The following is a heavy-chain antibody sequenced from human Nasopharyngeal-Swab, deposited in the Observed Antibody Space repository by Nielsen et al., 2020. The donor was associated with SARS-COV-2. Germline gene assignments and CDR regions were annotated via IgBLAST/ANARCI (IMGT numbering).Heavy chain of an antibody. CDR3: ARQVPAMDV. Sequence: RGSLRLSCAASGFTFSSYGMHWVRQAPGKGLEWVAVIWYDGSNKYYADSVKGRFTISRDNSKNTLYLQMNSLRAEDTAVYYCARQVPAMDVWGQGTTVTVSS. V-gene: IGHV3-33*01. J-gene: IGHJ6*02. D-gene: IGHD2-2*01. CDR1: GFTFSSYG. CDR2: IWYDGSNK.